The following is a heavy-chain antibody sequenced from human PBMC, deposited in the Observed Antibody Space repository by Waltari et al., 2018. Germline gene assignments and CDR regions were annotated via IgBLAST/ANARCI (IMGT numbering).Heavy chain of an antibody. V-gene: IGHV3-7*01. D-gene: IGHD1-26*01. CDR3: ARLIGGTLTEYYQ. CDR1: GFPFSSHW. CDR2: IKEDGSEK. Sequence: EVQLMESGGGLFQPGGSLRLSCAASGFPFSSHWMTWVRQAPGKGLEWVANIKEDGSEKYYVDSVKGRFTISRDNAKNSLYLQMNSLRVEDAAVYYCARLIGGTLTEYYQWGQGTLVTVPS. J-gene: IGHJ1*01.